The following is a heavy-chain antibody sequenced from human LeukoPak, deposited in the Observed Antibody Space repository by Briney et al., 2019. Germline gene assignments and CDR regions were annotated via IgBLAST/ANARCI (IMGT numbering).Heavy chain of an antibody. CDR3: VKDGSRHGRSYLDV. CDR1: GFNFTNYA. Sequence: GGSLRLSCEASGFNFTNYAMNWVRQAPGKGLGWVSVINAGGVRGYNADSVKGRFTISRDNSRTTLFLQMDGMRADDTALYYCVKDGSRHGRSYLDVWGKGTTVTVSS. CDR2: INAGGVRG. V-gene: IGHV3-23*01. D-gene: IGHD6-13*01. J-gene: IGHJ6*03.